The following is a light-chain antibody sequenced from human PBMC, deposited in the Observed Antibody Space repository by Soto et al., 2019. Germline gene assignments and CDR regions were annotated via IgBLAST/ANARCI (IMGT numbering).Light chain of an antibody. J-gene: IGKJ5*01. V-gene: IGKV1D-16*01. CDR2: ATS. Sequence: DIKMTQAPPSPSACIVYRVIITCSSSQGIRGWLAWYQLKPGKAPKSLISATSTLQDRVPSRFSGNGSETEFTLTIRSLQSEDFATYYCQQSYSTPPVNCGQGKRRAIK. CDR1: QGIRGW. CDR3: QQSYSTPPVN.